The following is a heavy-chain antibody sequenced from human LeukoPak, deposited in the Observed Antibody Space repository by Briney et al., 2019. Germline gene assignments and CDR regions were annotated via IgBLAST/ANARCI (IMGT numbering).Heavy chain of an antibody. Sequence: PSETLSLTCAVSGYPIRSTYDWGWVRQPPGKGLEWIVSIYETCSTYYNPSFKSRLTKSLDFFENQIFLRLSSVTAADTAVYYCTREGDNYDYVWRRATEYYFDYWGQGTLVTVSS. D-gene: IGHD3-16*01. J-gene: IGHJ4*02. V-gene: IGHV4-38-2*02. CDR3: TREGDNYDYVWRRATEYYFDY. CDR1: GYPIRSTYD. CDR2: IYETCST.